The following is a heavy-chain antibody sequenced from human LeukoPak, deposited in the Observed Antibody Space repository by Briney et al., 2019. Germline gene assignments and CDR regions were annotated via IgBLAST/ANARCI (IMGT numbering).Heavy chain of an antibody. CDR2: VSDTGRT. Sequence: SETLSLTRTVSSGFSTHYYWNWIRQPPGKALEWIGCVSDTGRTTYNPSLKSRLTISVDTSKRQFSLTLTSLTAADTAVYYCTKGYYEPFDVWGQGILVTVSS. J-gene: IGHJ4*02. CDR3: TKGYYEPFDV. V-gene: IGHV4-59*01. CDR1: SGFSTHYY. D-gene: IGHD3-16*01.